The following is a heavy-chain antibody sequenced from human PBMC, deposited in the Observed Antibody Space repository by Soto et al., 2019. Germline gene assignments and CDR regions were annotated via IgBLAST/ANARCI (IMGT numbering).Heavy chain of an antibody. CDR1: GYSISSGYY. Sequence: KASETLSLTCAVSGYSISSGYYWGWIRQPPGKGLEWIGSIYHSGSTYYNPSLKSRVTISVDTSKNQFSLKLSSVTAADTAVYYCARDQTAGYYDILTGYQPKLFGIWGQGTMVTVSS. D-gene: IGHD3-9*01. V-gene: IGHV4-38-2*02. CDR3: ARDQTAGYYDILTGYQPKLFGI. CDR2: IYHSGST. J-gene: IGHJ3*02.